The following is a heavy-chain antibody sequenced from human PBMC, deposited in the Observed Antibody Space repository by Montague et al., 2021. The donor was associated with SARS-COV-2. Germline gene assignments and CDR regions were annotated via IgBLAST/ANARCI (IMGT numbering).Heavy chain of an antibody. V-gene: IGHV4-34*01. CDR1: GGSFSGYY. D-gene: IGHD2-2*01. CDR3: ASGFRSVVPAVLGVAFYYYCDTDV. J-gene: IGHJ6*02. CDR2: INHSGST. Sequence: SETLSLTCAVYGGSFSGYYWSWIRQPPGKGLEWIGEINHSGSTNYNPSLKSRVTISVDTSKNQFSLKLSSVTAADTAVYFCASGFRSVVPAVLGVAFYYYCDTDVWGQGTTVTVSS.